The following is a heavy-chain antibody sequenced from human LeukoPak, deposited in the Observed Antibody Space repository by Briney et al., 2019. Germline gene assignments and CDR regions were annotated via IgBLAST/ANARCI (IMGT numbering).Heavy chain of an antibody. V-gene: IGHV4-59*12. J-gene: IGHJ5*02. CDR3: ARESISSWYGGSKNWFDP. Sequence: TSETLTLTCTVSGGSISSYYWSWIRQPPGKGLEWIGYIYYRWSTNYNPSLKRRVTISVDTSKNQFSLTLSPETAADPAVYYCARESISSWYGGSKNWFDPWGQGTLVTVSS. CDR2: IYYRWST. D-gene: IGHD6-13*01. CDR1: GGSISSYY.